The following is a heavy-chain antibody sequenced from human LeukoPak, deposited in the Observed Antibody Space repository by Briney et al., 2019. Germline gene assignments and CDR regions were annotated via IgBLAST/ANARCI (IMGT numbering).Heavy chain of an antibody. Sequence: GGSLRLSCAASGFTFSSYAMHWVRQAPGKGLEWVAVISYDGSNKYYADSVKGRFTISRDNSKNTLYLQMNSLRAEDTAVYYCARDLCSTTSCYGGRTDWFDPWGQGTLVTVSS. J-gene: IGHJ5*02. V-gene: IGHV3-30-3*01. D-gene: IGHD2-2*01. CDR1: GFTFSSYA. CDR2: ISYDGSNK. CDR3: ARDLCSTTSCYGGRTDWFDP.